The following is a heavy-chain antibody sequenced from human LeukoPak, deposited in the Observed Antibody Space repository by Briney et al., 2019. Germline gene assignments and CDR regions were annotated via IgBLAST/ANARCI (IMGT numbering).Heavy chain of an antibody. Sequence: SETLSLTCTFSGGSISGHFWSWIRQPPGKGLEWIGFVSYSGDTNYSPSFNGRVTISLDTSKSQFSLNLNSVTAADTAVYFCARGGASSRYFGYWGQGTLVTVSS. CDR1: GGSISGHF. J-gene: IGHJ4*02. V-gene: IGHV4-59*11. CDR2: VSYSGDT. D-gene: IGHD1-26*01. CDR3: ARGGASSRYFGY.